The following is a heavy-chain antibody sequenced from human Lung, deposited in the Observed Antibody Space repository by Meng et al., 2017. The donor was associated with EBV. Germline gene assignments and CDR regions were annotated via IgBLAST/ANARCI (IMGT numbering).Heavy chain of an antibody. V-gene: IGHV3-21*01. CDR2: ISSTSSFI. J-gene: IGHJ4*02. D-gene: IGHD3-22*01. CDR3: AGARSGNGYYYGDY. Sequence: EVQLVESGVGLVKPGGSLRLYCAASGFTFSSYNMNWVRQAPGKGLEWVSSISSTSSFIYYADSVKGRFTISRDNAKNSLYLQLNSLRAEDTAVYYCAGARSGNGYYYGDYWGQGTLVTASS. CDR1: GFTFSSYN.